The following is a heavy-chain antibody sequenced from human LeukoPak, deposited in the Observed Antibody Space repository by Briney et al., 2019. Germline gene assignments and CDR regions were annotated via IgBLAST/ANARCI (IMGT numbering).Heavy chain of an antibody. CDR1: GYSISSGHY. D-gene: IGHD6-13*01. J-gene: IGHJ4*02. Sequence: SETLSLTCSVSGYSISSGHYWGWIRQPPGKGLEWMGIIYQSGKTYCNPSLESRVTISVDTSKNQFSLEMNSMTAADTAMYYCARGLPGGQLSRYDYWGQGTLVTVSS. CDR2: IYQSGKT. CDR3: ARGLPGGQLSRYDY. V-gene: IGHV4-38-2*02.